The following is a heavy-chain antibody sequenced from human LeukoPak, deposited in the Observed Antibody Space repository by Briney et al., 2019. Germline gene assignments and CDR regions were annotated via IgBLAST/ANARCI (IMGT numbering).Heavy chain of an antibody. V-gene: IGHV3-73*01. Sequence: HAGGSLRLSCAASGFTFSGSAMHWVRQASGKGLEWVGRIRSKANSYATAYAASVKGRFTISRDDSKNTAYLQMNSLRAEDTAVYYCAKRRTTGCFDYWGQGTLVTVSS. J-gene: IGHJ4*02. D-gene: IGHD4-17*01. CDR2: IRSKANSYAT. CDR3: AKRRTTGCFDY. CDR1: GFTFSGSA.